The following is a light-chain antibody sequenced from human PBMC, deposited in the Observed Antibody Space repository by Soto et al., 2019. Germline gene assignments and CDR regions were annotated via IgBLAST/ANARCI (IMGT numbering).Light chain of an antibody. CDR2: DVS. J-gene: IGKJ1*01. CDR1: QSVSSSY. CDR3: QQYGSSPQT. Sequence: EIVLTQSPGTLSLSPGERATLSCRASQSVSSSYLAWYQQKPGQAPRLLIYDVSSRATGIPDRFSGSGSVTDFTLTISRLEPEDFAVYYCQQYGSSPQTFGQGTKVEIK. V-gene: IGKV3-20*01.